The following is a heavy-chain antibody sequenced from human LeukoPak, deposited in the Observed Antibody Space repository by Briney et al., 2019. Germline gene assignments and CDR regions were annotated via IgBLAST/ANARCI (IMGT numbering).Heavy chain of an antibody. CDR3: ARPYRSGWYAGYYFDY. J-gene: IGHJ4*02. Sequence: GRSLRLSCAASGFTFSSYGMHWVRQAPGKGLEWVAVIWYDGSNKYYADSVKGRFTISRDNSKNTLYLQMNSLRAEDTAVYYCARPYRSGWYAGYYFDYWGQGTLVTVSS. CDR2: IWYDGSNK. CDR1: GFTFSSYG. V-gene: IGHV3-33*01. D-gene: IGHD6-19*01.